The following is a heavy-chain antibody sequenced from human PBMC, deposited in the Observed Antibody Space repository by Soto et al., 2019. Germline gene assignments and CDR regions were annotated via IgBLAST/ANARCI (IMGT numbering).Heavy chain of an antibody. CDR3: ARVQTGGWVRGVIIRPYFDY. J-gene: IGHJ4*02. V-gene: IGHV1-46*01. CDR1: GYTFISYY. D-gene: IGHD3-10*01. CDR2: INPSGGST. Sequence: QVQLVQSGAEVTKPGASVKVSCKASGYTFISYYMHWVRQAPGPGLEWMGIINPSGGSTTYAQNFQGRVTMTRDTSTSTVYMELSSLRSEDTAVYYCARVQTGGWVRGVIIRPYFDYWGQGTLVTVSS.